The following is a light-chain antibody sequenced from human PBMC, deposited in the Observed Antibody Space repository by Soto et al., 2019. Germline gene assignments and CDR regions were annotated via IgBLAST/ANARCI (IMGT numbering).Light chain of an antibody. J-gene: IGKJ5*01. V-gene: IGKV3D-15*01. CDR1: PSVTNY. CDR2: GAS. CDR3: QQYTNWPPIT. Sequence: EIVLTQSPATLSLSPGERATLSCRASPSVTNYLAWYQQKPGQAPRLLIYGASSRATGIPDRFSGSGSGADFTLTISNLQSEDFAVYYCQQYTNWPPITFGQGTRLEIK.